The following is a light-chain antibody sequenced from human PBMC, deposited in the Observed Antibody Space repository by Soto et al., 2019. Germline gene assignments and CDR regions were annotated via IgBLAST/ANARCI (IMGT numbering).Light chain of an antibody. J-gene: IGKJ2*01. Sequence: DIQMTQSPSTLSASVGDRVTITCRASQSLSSWLAWYQQKPGKAPNLLIYKASSLESGVPSRFSGSGSGTEFTLXISXLQPDDFATYYCQQYNSFPYTFGQGTKLEIK. CDR3: QQYNSFPYT. V-gene: IGKV1-5*03. CDR2: KAS. CDR1: QSLSSW.